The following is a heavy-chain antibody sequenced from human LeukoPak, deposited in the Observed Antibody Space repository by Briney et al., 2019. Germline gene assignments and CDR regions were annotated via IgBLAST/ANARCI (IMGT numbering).Heavy chain of an antibody. V-gene: IGHV3-23*01. J-gene: IGHJ4*02. CDR1: GFTFNTYT. Sequence: GGSLRLSCSASGFTFNTYTMDWVRQAPGKGLGWVSAITGRGDGTYYADLVKGRFTISRDNSKNTLYLQMNSLRAEDTAAYYCAKGTERYREVSSFDFWGQGTLVTVSS. CDR2: ITGRGDGT. CDR3: AKGTERYREVSSFDF. D-gene: IGHD6-19*01.